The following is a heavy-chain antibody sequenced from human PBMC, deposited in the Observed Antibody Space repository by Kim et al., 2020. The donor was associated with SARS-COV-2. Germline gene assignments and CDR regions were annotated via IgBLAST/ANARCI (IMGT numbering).Heavy chain of an antibody. CDR3: APGDRSGFNGWAGC. CDR2: INPSDGST. J-gene: IGHJ4*02. D-gene: IGHD6-19*01. V-gene: IGHV1-46*02. Sequence: ASVKVSCKASGYTFNGNYIHWVRQAPGQGLEWMGIINPSDGSTSHAQKFQGRVTMTRGTSTGTVYLELSGLRSDDTAVYYCAPGDRSGFNGWAGCWGQGTLLTVHS. CDR1: GYTFNGNY.